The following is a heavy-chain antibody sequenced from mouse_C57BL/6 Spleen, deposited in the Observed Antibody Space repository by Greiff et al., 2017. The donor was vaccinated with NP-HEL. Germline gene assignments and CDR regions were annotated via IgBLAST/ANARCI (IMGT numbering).Heavy chain of an antibody. CDR3: ARGGAVNWYFDV. J-gene: IGHJ1*03. CDR2: IYPGDGDT. CDR1: GYAFSSSW. Sequence: VKLMESGPELVKPGASVKISCKASGYAFSSSWMNWVKQRPGQGLEWIGRIYPGDGDTNYNGKFKGKATLTADKSSSTAYMQLSSLTSEDSAVYFGARGGAVNWYFDVWGTGTTLTVSS. V-gene: IGHV1-82*01. D-gene: IGHD3-3*01.